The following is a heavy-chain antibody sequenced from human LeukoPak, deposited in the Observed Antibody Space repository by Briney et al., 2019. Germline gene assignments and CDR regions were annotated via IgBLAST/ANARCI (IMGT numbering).Heavy chain of an antibody. J-gene: IGHJ4*02. CDR2: IIPIFGTA. V-gene: IGHV1-69*13. Sequence: ASVKVSCTASGGTFSSYAISWVRQAPGQGLEWMGGIIPIFGTANYAQKFQGRVTITADESTSTAYMELSSLRSEDTAVYYCARDLFPYYDSSGYYFSVFYYWGQGTLVTVSS. D-gene: IGHD3-22*01. CDR3: ARDLFPYYDSSGYYFSVFYY. CDR1: GGTFSSYA.